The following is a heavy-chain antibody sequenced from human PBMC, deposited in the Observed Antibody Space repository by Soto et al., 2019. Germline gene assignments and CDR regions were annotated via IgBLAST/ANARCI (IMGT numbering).Heavy chain of an antibody. CDR2: ISGSGGST. CDR1: GFTFSSYA. CDR3: ARDRAHSSGWYNVPPDQ. J-gene: IGHJ4*02. Sequence: GGSLRLSCAASGFTFSSYAMSWVRQAPGKGLEWVSAISGSGGSTYYADSVKGRFTISRDNSKNMLYLQMSSMGAEDTALYYCARDRAHSSGWYNVPPDQWGQGTLVTVSS. D-gene: IGHD6-19*01. V-gene: IGHV3-23*01.